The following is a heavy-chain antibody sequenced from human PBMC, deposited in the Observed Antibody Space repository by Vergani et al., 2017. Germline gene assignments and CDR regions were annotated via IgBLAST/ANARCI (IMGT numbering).Heavy chain of an antibody. Sequence: QVQLQESGPGLVKRSQTLSLTCTVSGGSISSGGYYCGWISQHPGKGLEWIGYIYYIGSTYYNPSLKSRVTISVDTSKNQFSLKLGSVTAADAAVYYCARGRDSSGSDAFDIWGQGTMVTVSS. CDR2: IYYIGST. CDR3: ARGRDSSGSDAFDI. V-gene: IGHV4-31*03. D-gene: IGHD3-22*01. CDR1: GGSISSGGYY. J-gene: IGHJ3*02.